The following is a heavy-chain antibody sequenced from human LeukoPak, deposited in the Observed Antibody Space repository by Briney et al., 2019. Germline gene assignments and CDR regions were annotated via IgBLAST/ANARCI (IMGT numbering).Heavy chain of an antibody. J-gene: IGHJ4*02. CDR3: ARDVAGSGSL. V-gene: IGHV3-74*01. Sequence: PGGSLRPSCAASGLTFSSYRMHWVRQIPRKGLVWVARINEHGSITDYADSVKDRFTVSRDNAWNTLYLQMNSLRAEDTAVYYCARDVAGSGSLWGQGTLITVSS. CDR2: INEHGSIT. D-gene: IGHD3-10*01. CDR1: GLTFSSYR.